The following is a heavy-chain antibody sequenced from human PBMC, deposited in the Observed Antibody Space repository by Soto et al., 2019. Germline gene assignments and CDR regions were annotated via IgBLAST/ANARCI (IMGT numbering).Heavy chain of an antibody. CDR2: ISWNSGSI. CDR1: GFTFDDYA. Sequence: EVQLVESGGGLVQPGRSLRLSCAASGFTFDDYAMHWVRQAPGKGLEWVSGISWNSGSIGYADSVKGRFTISRDNAKNSLYPQMNSLRAEDTALYYCAKGTYGSGSYYNYWGQGTLVTVAS. V-gene: IGHV3-9*01. D-gene: IGHD3-10*01. J-gene: IGHJ4*02. CDR3: AKGTYGSGSYYNY.